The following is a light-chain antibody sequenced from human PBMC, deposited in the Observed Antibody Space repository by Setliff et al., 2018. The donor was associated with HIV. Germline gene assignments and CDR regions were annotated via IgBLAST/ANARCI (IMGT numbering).Light chain of an antibody. Sequence: QSVLTQPRSVSGSRGQTVTFSCTGGSSDVGGYDYVSWYQQHPGKAPKLIIYDVSKRPSGVPARFSGFKSGNTAYLTISGLQPEDEAEYYCCSYAGTYTFVFGTGTKVTVL. V-gene: IGLV2-11*01. CDR1: SSDVGGYDY. CDR2: DVS. CDR3: CSYAGTYTFV. J-gene: IGLJ1*01.